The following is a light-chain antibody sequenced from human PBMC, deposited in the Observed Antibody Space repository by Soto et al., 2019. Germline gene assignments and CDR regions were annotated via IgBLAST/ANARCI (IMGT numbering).Light chain of an antibody. CDR1: QRISSW. J-gene: IGKJ2*01. Sequence: DIQMTQSPSTLSASVGDRVTIPCRASQRISSWLAGYQQKPAQAPKLLIYKASDLQSGISSRFSGSGSGTEFTPTISSLQPDDYATYYGQQYKVYPYIFGQGTKLE. CDR3: QQYKVYPYI. V-gene: IGKV1-5*03. CDR2: KAS.